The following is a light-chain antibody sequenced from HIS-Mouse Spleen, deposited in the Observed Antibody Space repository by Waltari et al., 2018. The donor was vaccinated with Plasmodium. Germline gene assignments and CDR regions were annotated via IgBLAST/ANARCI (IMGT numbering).Light chain of an antibody. CDR1: NIGSKS. CDR2: DDS. CDR3: QVWDSSSDHPV. V-gene: IGLV3-21*02. J-gene: IGLJ3*02. Sequence: SYVLTQPPSVSVAPGQTARITCGGNNIGSKSVHWYQQKPGQAPVLVVYDDSDRPSGSPERFSGYNSGNTATLTISRVEAGDEADYYCQVWDSSSDHPVFGGGTKLTVL.